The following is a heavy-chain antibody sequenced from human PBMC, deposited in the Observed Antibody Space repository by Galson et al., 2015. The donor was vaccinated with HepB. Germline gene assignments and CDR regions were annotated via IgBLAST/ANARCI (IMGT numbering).Heavy chain of an antibody. CDR2: IYPGDSDT. CDR3: ARISYYDSSGYLIDY. J-gene: IGHJ4*02. D-gene: IGHD3-22*01. Sequence: QSGAEVKKPGESLKISCKGSGYSFTSYWIGWVRQMPGKGLEWMGIIYPGDSDTRYSPSFQGQVTISADKSISTAYLQWSSLKASDTAMYYCARISYYDSSGYLIDYWGQGTLVTVSS. CDR1: GYSFTSYW. V-gene: IGHV5-51*01.